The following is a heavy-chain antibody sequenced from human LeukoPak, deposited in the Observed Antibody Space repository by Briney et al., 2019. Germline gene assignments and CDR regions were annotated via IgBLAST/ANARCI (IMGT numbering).Heavy chain of an antibody. CDR1: GFTFDDYA. D-gene: IGHD6-25*01. CDR3: TRNRGLDV. Sequence: GGSLRLSCAASGFTFDDYAMHWVRQAPGKGLEWVANIKPEGSEKYYVDSVKGRFTISRDNAKNSLYLQMNSLRAEDTAVYYCTRNRGLDVWGQGTTVTVSS. CDR2: IKPEGSEK. V-gene: IGHV3-7*01. J-gene: IGHJ6*02.